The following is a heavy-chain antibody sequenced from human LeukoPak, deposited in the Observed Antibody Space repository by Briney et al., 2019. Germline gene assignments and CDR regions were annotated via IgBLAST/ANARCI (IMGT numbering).Heavy chain of an antibody. V-gene: IGHV3-74*01. D-gene: IGHD4-17*01. CDR3: ARFDYGATPGDM. CDR2: IRSDGSDT. Sequence: PGGSLRLSCAASGFTFSDTWMHWVRQAPGKGLVWVSRIRSDGSDTRYAESVKGRFTISRDNAKKTLYLQMNSLRAEDTAVYYCARFDYGATPGDMWGQGTMVTVSS. CDR1: GFTFSDTW. J-gene: IGHJ3*02.